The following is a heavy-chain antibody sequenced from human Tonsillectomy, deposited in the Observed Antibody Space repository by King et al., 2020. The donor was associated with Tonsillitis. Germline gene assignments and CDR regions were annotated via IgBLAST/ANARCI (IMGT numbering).Heavy chain of an antibody. J-gene: IGHJ6*02. CDR3: ARADTVMGNPYYGMYV. D-gene: IGHD5-18*01. CDR1: GFTFSNYW. Sequence: VQLVESGGGLVQPGGSLRLSCAASGFTFSNYWMSWVRQAPGKGLEWVANIKQDGSEKYYVDSVKGRFTISRDNAKNSLYLQMNSLRVDDTAVYYCARADTVMGNPYYGMYVWGQGTTVTVSS. CDR2: IKQDGSEK. V-gene: IGHV3-7*03.